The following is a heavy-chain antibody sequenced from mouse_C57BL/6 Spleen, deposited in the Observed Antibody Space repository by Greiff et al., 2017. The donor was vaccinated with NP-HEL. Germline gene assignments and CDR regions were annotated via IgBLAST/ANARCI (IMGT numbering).Heavy chain of an antibody. J-gene: IGHJ1*03. V-gene: IGHV1-63*01. D-gene: IGHD1-1*01. Sequence: QVQLQQSGAELVRPGTSVKMSCKASGYTFTNYWIGWVKQRPGHGLEWIGDIYPGGGYTNYNEKFKGKATLTADKSSSTAYMPFINLTSEDSAIYSGAINYGSSPRYFEVWGTGTTVTVSS. CDR2: IYPGGGYT. CDR1: GYTFTNYW. CDR3: AINYGSSPRYFEV.